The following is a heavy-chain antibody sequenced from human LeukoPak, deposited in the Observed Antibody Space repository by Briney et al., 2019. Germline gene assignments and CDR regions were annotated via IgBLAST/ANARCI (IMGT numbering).Heavy chain of an antibody. CDR3: ARGSGYDYGFDD. Sequence: PSETLSLTCAVYGGSFSGYYWSWIRQPPGKGLEWIGEINHSGSTNYNPSLKSRVTISVDTSKNQFSLKLSSVTAADTAVYYCARGSGYDYGFDDWGQGTLVTVSS. D-gene: IGHD5-12*01. J-gene: IGHJ4*02. V-gene: IGHV4-34*01. CDR1: GGSFSGYY. CDR2: INHSGST.